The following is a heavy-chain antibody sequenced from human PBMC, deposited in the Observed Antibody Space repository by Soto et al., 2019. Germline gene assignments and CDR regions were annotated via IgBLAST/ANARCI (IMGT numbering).Heavy chain of an antibody. CDR2: INPKSGGT. J-gene: IGHJ6*02. D-gene: IGHD2-8*01. CDR3: ARGDSTDCSNGVCSFFYNHEMDV. Sequence: ASVKVSCKASGYSFTDYHIHWVRQAPGQGLEWLGRINPKSGGTSTAQKFQGWVTMTTDTPISTASMELTRLTSDDTAIYYCARGDSTDCSNGVCSFFYNHEMDVWGQGTTVTVS. V-gene: IGHV1-2*04. CDR1: GYSFTDYH.